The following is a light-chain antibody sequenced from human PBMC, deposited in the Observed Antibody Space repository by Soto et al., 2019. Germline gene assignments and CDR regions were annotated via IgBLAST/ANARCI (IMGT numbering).Light chain of an antibody. Sequence: EIVLTQSPGTLSLSPGERATLSCRASQSVNSNFLAWYQQKPGQVPRPLIYSASIRAAGVPDRLSGSGSRTDFTLTISRLEPEDYAVYYCQQYGTSPHTFGQGTKLEIK. CDR3: QQYGTSPHT. CDR1: QSVNSNF. J-gene: IGKJ2*01. CDR2: SAS. V-gene: IGKV3-20*01.